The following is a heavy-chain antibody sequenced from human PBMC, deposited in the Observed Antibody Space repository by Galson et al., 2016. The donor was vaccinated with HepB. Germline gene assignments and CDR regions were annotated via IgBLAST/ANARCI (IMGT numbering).Heavy chain of an antibody. CDR1: GYSFTSYG. CDR3: ARDYSSGWYGY. Sequence: SCKASGYSFTSYGISWVRQAPGQGLERMGWISAYSANKNYAQKVQGRITMTTDSSTSTAYMELRNLTSDDTAVYFCARDYSSGWYGYWGQGTLVTVSS. D-gene: IGHD6-19*01. V-gene: IGHV1-18*01. CDR2: ISAYSANK. J-gene: IGHJ4*02.